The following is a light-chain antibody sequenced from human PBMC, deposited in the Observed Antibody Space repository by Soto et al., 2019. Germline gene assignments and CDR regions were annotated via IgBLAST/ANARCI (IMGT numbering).Light chain of an antibody. CDR3: SSYTSSSAYV. CDR2: DVN. CDR1: SSDVGGYNY. V-gene: IGLV2-14*01. Sequence: QSVLTQPASVSGSPGQSITISCTGTSSDVGGYNYVSWYQQHPGKAPKLVIYDVNNRPSGVSNRFSGSKSGSTASLTISGLQADDEADYYCSSYTSSSAYVFGTGTKVTVL. J-gene: IGLJ1*01.